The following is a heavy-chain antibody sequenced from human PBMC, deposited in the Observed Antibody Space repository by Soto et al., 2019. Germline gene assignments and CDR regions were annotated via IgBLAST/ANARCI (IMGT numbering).Heavy chain of an antibody. Sequence: PGESLKISCEGSGYNFNTYWSGWVRQMPGKGLEWMALIYPGDSDTRYSPSFEGQVTLSVDRSISTAYLQWSSLKASDTAIYYCATSTVSYVDIVSSTTRGYFDHWGQGTLVTVSS. J-gene: IGHJ4*02. D-gene: IGHD5-12*01. CDR3: ATSTVSYVDIVSSTTRGYFDH. CDR1: GYNFNTYW. V-gene: IGHV5-51*01. CDR2: IYPGDSDT.